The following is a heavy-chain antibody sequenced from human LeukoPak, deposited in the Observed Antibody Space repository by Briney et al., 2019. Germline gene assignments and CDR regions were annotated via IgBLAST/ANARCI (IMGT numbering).Heavy chain of an antibody. D-gene: IGHD1/OR15-1a*01. J-gene: IGHJ4*02. CDR2: ISWDGGST. Sequence: GGSLRLSCAASGFTFDDYTMHWVRQAPGKGLEWVSLISWDGGSTYYADSVKGRFTISRDNSKNSLYLQMNSLRAEDTALYYCAKDVSRYYTNKKTYFDYWGQGTLVTVSS. CDR1: GFTFDDYT. V-gene: IGHV3-43D*03. CDR3: AKDVSRYYTNKKTYFDY.